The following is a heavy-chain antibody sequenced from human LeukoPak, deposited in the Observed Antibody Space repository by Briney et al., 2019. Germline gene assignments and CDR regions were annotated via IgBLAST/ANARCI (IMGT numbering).Heavy chain of an antibody. CDR1: GFTFSSYE. Sequence: GGSLRLSCAASGFTFSSYEMNWVRQAPGKGLEWVSYISSSGSTIYYADSVKGRFTISRDNAKNSLYLRMNSLRAEDTAVYCCARNRARSYYYYMDVWGKGTTVTVSS. V-gene: IGHV3-48*03. J-gene: IGHJ6*03. D-gene: IGHD1-14*01. CDR2: ISSSGSTI. CDR3: ARNRARSYYYYMDV.